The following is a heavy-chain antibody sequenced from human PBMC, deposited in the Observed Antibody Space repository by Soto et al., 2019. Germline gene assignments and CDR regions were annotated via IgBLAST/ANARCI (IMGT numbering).Heavy chain of an antibody. D-gene: IGHD3-10*01. Sequence: GGSLRLSCAASGFTFSTYGMHWVRQAPGKGLEWVAVLSYDGSNKYYADSVKGRFTISRDNSKNTLYLQMNSLRAEDTAVYYCAKDVGSFSNYYGMDVWGQGTTVTVSS. CDR2: LSYDGSNK. CDR1: GFTFSTYG. V-gene: IGHV3-30*18. J-gene: IGHJ6*02. CDR3: AKDVGSFSNYYGMDV.